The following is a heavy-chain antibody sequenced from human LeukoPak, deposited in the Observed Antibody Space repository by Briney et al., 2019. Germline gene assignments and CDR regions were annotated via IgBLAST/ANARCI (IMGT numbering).Heavy chain of an antibody. D-gene: IGHD3/OR15-3a*01. V-gene: IGHV1-8*01. CDR3: ARGDWSDY. J-gene: IGHJ4*02. CDR1: CYTLTSYD. CDR2: MNPNSGNT. Sequence: ASLKDACKASCYTLTSYDINWVGQATGQGLEWMGWMNPNSGNTDYAQKYQRRVTMHRNTSISTAYMELSSLRSEDTAVYYCARGDWSDYWGQGTLVTVSS.